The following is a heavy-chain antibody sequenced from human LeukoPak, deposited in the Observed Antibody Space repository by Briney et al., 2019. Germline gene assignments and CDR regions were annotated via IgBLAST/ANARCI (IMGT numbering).Heavy chain of an antibody. CDR2: INPSGGST. CDR3: ARTTAVAGTSAYYFDY. V-gene: IGHV1-46*01. J-gene: IGHJ4*02. CDR1: GYSFTDYY. Sequence: ASVKVSCKASGYSFTDYYMHWVRQAPGQGLEWMGIINPSGGSTSYAQKFQGRVTMTRDMSTSTVYMELSSLRSEDTAVYYCARTTAVAGTSAYYFDYWGQGTLVTVSS. D-gene: IGHD6-19*01.